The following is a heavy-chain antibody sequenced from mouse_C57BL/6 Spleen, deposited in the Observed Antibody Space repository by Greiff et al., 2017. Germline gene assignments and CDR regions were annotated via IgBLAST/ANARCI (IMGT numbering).Heavy chain of an antibody. CDR1: GFTFSSYA. Sequence: DVHLVESGGGLVKPGGSLKLSCAASGFTFSSYAMSWVRQTPEKRLEWVATISDGGSYTYYPDNVKGRFTISRDNAKNNLYLQMSHLKSEDTAMYYCARGEEAWFAYWGQGTLVTVSA. J-gene: IGHJ3*01. CDR3: ARGEEAWFAY. V-gene: IGHV5-4*01. CDR2: ISDGGSYT.